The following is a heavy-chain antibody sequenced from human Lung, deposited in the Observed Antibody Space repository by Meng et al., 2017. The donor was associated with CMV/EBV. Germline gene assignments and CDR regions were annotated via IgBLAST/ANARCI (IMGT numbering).Heavy chain of an antibody. V-gene: IGHV4-34*01. D-gene: IGHD2/OR15-2a*01. Sequence: SXTXSLXWPVYGCSFIAYYWSWFRQPPGEALEWIGEVDNRGSTNYNPSLRSRATISIDTSKRQFSLRLASVTAADSAVYFCARRESLVLVPVNLRWFDVLGQGXRVTVSS. CDR1: GCSFIAYY. J-gene: IGHJ5*02. CDR3: ARRESLVLVPVNLRWFDV. CDR2: VDNRGST.